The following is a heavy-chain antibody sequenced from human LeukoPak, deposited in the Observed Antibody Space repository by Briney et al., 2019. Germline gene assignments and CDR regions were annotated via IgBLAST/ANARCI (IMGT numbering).Heavy chain of an antibody. V-gene: IGHV3-48*02. D-gene: IGHD2-21*02. Sequence: GWSLRLSCVVSGFMFSDYPMNWVRQAPGKGLEWVSHIRSDTSIINYAESVKGRFTISRDNAKNSLYLQMNGLRDEDTAVYYCARDHDFAFDSWGQGALVTASS. CDR1: GFMFSDYP. CDR3: ARDHDFAFDS. CDR2: IRSDTSII. J-gene: IGHJ4*02.